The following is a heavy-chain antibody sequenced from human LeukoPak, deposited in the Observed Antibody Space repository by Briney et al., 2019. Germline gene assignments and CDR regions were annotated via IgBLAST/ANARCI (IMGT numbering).Heavy chain of an antibody. CDR1: GGSISSSSYY. Sequence: PSETLSLTCTVSGGSISSSSYYWGWIRQPPGKGLEWIGSIYYSGSTYYNPSLKSRVTISVDTSKNQFSLKLSSVTAADTAVYYCARDFLDSSSWYGNWFDPWGQGTLVTVSS. V-gene: IGHV4-39*07. D-gene: IGHD6-13*01. CDR2: IYYSGST. CDR3: ARDFLDSSSWYGNWFDP. J-gene: IGHJ5*02.